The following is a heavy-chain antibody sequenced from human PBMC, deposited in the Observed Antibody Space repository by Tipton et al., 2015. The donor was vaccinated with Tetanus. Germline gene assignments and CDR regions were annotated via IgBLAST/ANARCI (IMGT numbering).Heavy chain of an antibody. Sequence: SLRLSCAASGFAFSSYLMTWVRQAPGKGLELVASLKHDATEEYYVDSVKGRFAISRDDAKSSLFLQINSLTVEDTAVYYCARAIASCPLQCYFYGMDVWGQGTTVVVS. CDR3: ARAIASCPLQCYFYGMDV. CDR1: GFAFSSYL. D-gene: IGHD2-2*01. V-gene: IGHV3-7*01. CDR2: LKHDATEE. J-gene: IGHJ6*02.